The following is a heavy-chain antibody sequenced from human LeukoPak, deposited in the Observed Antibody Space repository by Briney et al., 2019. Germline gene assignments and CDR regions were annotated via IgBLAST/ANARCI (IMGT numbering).Heavy chain of an antibody. D-gene: IGHD2-15*01. J-gene: IGHJ4*02. Sequence: ASVTVSCKASGYTFTSYYMHWVRQAPGQGLEWMGIINPSGGSTSYAQKFQGRVTMTRDTSTSTVYMELSSLRSEDTAVYYCARGYCSGRSCYMWYSDYWGQGTLVTVSS. CDR3: ARGYCSGRSCYMWYSDY. V-gene: IGHV1-46*01. CDR2: INPSGGST. CDR1: GYTFTSYY.